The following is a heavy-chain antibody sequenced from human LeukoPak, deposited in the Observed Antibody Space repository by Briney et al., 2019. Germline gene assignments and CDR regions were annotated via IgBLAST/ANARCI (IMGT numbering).Heavy chain of an antibody. D-gene: IGHD4-17*01. CDR2: IQTDGSST. V-gene: IGHV3-74*01. J-gene: IGHJ4*02. Sequence: GGSLRLSCAASGFTFSSYWMHWVRQAPGKGLVWVSRIQTDGSSTNYADSVKGRFTISRDDAKNTLYLQMNSLRAEDTAVYYCARVAINDYGDYFDYWGQGTLVTVSS. CDR3: ARVAINDYGDYFDY. CDR1: GFTFSSYW.